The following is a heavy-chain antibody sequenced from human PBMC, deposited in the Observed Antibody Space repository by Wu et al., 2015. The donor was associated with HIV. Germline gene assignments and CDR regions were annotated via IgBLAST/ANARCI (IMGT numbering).Heavy chain of an antibody. Sequence: QVHLEQSGAEVKKPGSSVKVSCKASGGTFSNYVISWVRQAPGQGLEWMGGIIPIFGTTNYAQKFQGRVTITTEKSSSTSYMELTSLTSNDTAVYYCAREIPNYDSSGYYQLGSAFDIWGQGTMVTVSS. CDR1: GGTFSNYV. V-gene: IGHV1-69*05. D-gene: IGHD3-22*01. J-gene: IGHJ3*02. CDR3: AREIPNYDSSGYYQLGSAFDI. CDR2: IIPIFGTT.